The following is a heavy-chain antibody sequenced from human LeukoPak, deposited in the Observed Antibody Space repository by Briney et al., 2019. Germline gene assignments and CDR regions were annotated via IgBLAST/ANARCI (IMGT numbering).Heavy chain of an antibody. D-gene: IGHD2-21*02. CDR2: ISSSGSAI. CDR3: ARERYCGGDCYNDAFDI. CDR1: GFTFSTYE. J-gene: IGHJ3*02. Sequence: GGPLRLSCAGSGFTFSTYEMNWVRQAPGKGLEWISYISSSGSAIHYADSVKGRFTISRGNAKNSLYLQMNSLRAEDTAIYYCARERYCGGDCYNDAFDIWGQGTMVTVSS. V-gene: IGHV3-48*03.